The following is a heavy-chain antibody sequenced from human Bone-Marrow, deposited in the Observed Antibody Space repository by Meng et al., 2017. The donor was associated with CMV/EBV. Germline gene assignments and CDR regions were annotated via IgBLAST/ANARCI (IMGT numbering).Heavy chain of an antibody. V-gene: IGHV1-69*05. D-gene: IGHD7-27*01. CDR2: IIPIFGTA. J-gene: IGHJ3*02. CDR1: GGTFSSYA. Sequence: SVKVSCKASGGTFSSYAISWVRQAPGQGLEWMGGIIPIFGTANYAQKFQGRVTITTDESTSTAYMELSSLRYEDTAVYYCAGQTGDYDAFDIWGQGTMVTVSS. CDR3: AGQTGDYDAFDI.